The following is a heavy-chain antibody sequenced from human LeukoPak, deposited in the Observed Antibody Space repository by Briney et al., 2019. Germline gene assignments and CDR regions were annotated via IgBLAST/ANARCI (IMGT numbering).Heavy chain of an antibody. D-gene: IGHD3-16*02. V-gene: IGHV4-59*01. CDR3: ARAKDSRSRIFDS. Sequence: PSETLSLTCAVSGGSIKDNNWSWVRQPPGKGLGWVGYIYFHGTTTYNPSLCGRATISLDTSNNHFSLILTSVTPSDTAAYYCARAKDSRSRIFDSWGQGTLVTVSS. CDR2: IYFHGTT. CDR1: GGSIKDNN. J-gene: IGHJ4*02.